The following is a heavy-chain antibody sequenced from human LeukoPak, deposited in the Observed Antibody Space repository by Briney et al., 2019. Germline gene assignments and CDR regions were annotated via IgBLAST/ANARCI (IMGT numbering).Heavy chain of an antibody. J-gene: IGHJ5*02. CDR1: GFTFRSYG. Sequence: GGSLRLSCAASGFTFRSYGMHWVRQAPGKGLVWVSRINSDGSSTNYADSVKGRFTISRDNAKNTLYLQMNSLRAEDTALYFCARASSHSGYEDNWFAPWGQGTLVTVSS. CDR3: ARASSHSGYEDNWFAP. CDR2: INSDGSST. D-gene: IGHD5-12*01. V-gene: IGHV3-74*01.